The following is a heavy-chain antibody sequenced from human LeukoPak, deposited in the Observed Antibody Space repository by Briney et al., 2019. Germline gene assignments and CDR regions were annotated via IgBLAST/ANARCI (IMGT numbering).Heavy chain of an antibody. D-gene: IGHD6-6*01. Sequence: SETLSLTCTVSGVSISSSNYYWAWIRQSPGKGLEWIGSIYYSGSTYYNPSLKSRVTISVDRSRNQFSLKMTSVTAADTAVLYCARDKYTTSSGASSEFDYWGQGTLVIVSS. CDR3: ARDKYTTSSGASSEFDY. V-gene: IGHV4-39*07. CDR1: GVSISSSNYY. CDR2: IYYSGST. J-gene: IGHJ4*02.